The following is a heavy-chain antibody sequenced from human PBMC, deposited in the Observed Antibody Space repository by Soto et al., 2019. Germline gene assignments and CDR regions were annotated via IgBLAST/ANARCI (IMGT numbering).Heavy chain of an antibody. CDR2: IKTDGSGK. Sequence: EEQLVESGGGLVQPGGSLRLSCVASGFSFRSYWMHWVRQVPGKGLVWVSRIKTDGSGKIYADSVEGRFTISRDNAKDTLYLQMNSLRVEDTALYYCARDSTKYSIDLWGRGTLVTVSS. CDR3: ARDSTKYSIDL. V-gene: IGHV3-74*01. J-gene: IGHJ2*01. CDR1: GFSFRSYW. D-gene: IGHD2-2*01.